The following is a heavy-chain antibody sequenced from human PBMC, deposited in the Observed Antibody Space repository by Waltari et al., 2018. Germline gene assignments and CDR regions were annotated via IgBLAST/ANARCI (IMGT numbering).Heavy chain of an antibody. CDR1: GYSFTSYW. CDR3: ARIVGAYCPGVCAFDI. D-gene: IGHD2-21*01. V-gene: IGHV5-51*01. Sequence: EVQLVQSGAEVKKPGESLKISCTGSGYSFTSYWIGWVRQMPGKGLEWMGIIYPGDSDTRYSLSFQGQVTISADKSISTAYLQWSSLKASDTAMYYCARIVGAYCPGVCAFDIWGQGTMVTVSS. CDR2: IYPGDSDT. J-gene: IGHJ3*02.